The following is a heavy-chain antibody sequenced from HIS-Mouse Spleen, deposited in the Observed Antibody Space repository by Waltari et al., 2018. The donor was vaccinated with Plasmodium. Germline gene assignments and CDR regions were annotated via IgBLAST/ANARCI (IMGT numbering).Heavy chain of an antibody. V-gene: IGHV4-34*01. Sequence: QVQLQQWGAGLLKPSETLSLTCAVYGGSFSGYYWSWILQPPGKGLEWIGEINHSGSTNYNPSLKSRVTISVDTSKNQFSLKRSSVTAADTAVYYCARGRVLGTSSGYFDLWGRGTLVTVSS. CDR1: GGSFSGYY. CDR2: INHSGST. D-gene: IGHD3-10*01. J-gene: IGHJ2*01. CDR3: ARGRVLGTSSGYFDL.